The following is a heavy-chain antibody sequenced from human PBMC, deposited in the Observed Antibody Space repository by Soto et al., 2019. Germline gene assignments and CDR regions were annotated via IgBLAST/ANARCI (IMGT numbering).Heavy chain of an antibody. Sequence: PGESLKISCKGSGYSFTSYWISWVRQMPGKGLEWMGRIDPSDSYTNYSPSFQGHVTISADKSISTAYLQWGSLKASDTAMYYCARTHLYSSSWIPFDYWGQGTLVTVSS. J-gene: IGHJ4*02. V-gene: IGHV5-10-1*01. CDR3: ARTHLYSSSWIPFDY. D-gene: IGHD6-13*01. CDR2: IDPSDSYT. CDR1: GYSFTSYW.